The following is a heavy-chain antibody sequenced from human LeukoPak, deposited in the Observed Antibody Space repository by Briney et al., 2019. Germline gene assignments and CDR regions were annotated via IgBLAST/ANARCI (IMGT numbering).Heavy chain of an antibody. D-gene: IGHD7-27*01. CDR1: GFTFSTYA. V-gene: IGHV3-30-3*01. J-gene: IGHJ4*02. CDR3: ARELLGAFDY. Sequence: GRSLRLSCAASGFTFSTYAMHWVRQALGKGLEWVAVISYDGSKKYYADSVKGRFTISRDNSTNTLYLQMNSLRAEDTAVYYCARELLGAFDYWGQGTLVTVSS. CDR2: ISYDGSKK.